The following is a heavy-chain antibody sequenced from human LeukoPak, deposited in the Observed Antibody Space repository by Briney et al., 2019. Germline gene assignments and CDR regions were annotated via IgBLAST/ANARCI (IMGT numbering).Heavy chain of an antibody. CDR2: IIPIFGTA. CDR1: GGTFSSYA. CDR3: AREYRTRVGWAAAKPLGN. Sequence: ASVKVSCKASGGTFSSYAISWVRQAPGQGLEWMGGIIPIFGTANYAQKFQGRVTITADKSTSTAYMELRSLRSDDTAVYYCAREYRTRVGWAAAKPLGNWGQGTLVTVSS. D-gene: IGHD6-13*01. V-gene: IGHV1-69*06. J-gene: IGHJ4*02.